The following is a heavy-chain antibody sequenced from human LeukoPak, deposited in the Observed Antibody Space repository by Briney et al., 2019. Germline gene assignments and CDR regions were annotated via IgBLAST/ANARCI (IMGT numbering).Heavy chain of an antibody. CDR2: ISYDGSNK. J-gene: IGHJ4*02. CDR1: GFTFSSYW. CDR3: ARGVVVVAATFDY. V-gene: IGHV3-30*03. D-gene: IGHD2-15*01. Sequence: PGGSLRLSCAASGFTFSSYWMSWVRQAPGKGLEWVAVISYDGSNKYYADSVKGRFTISRDNSKNTLYLQMNSLRAEDTAVYYCARGVVVVAATFDYWGQGTLVTVSS.